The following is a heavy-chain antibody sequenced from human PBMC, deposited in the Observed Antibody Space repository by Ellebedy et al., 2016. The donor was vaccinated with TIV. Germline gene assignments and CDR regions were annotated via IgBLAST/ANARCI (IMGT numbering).Heavy chain of an antibody. CDR1: GGSFSGYY. V-gene: IGHV4-34*01. CDR3: ARVRLGYCSSDSCYNAFDV. CDR2: INHSGST. J-gene: IGHJ3*01. D-gene: IGHD2-2*02. Sequence: SETLSLXXAVYGGSFSGYYWSWVRQPPGKGLEWIGEINHSGSTNYNPSLKSRVTISVDTSKSQFSLKLNSVTAADTAVYYCARVRLGYCSSDSCYNAFDVWGQGTMVAVSP.